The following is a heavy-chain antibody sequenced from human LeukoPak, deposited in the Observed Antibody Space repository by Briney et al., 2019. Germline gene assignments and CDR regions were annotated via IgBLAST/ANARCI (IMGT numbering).Heavy chain of an antibody. Sequence: PGRSLRLSCAASGFTFSNAWMSWFRQAPVKGLEWVGRIKSKTDGGTTDYAAPVKGRFTISRDDSKNTLYLQMNSLKTEDTAVYYCTTDLYYDILTGYFFDYWGQGTLVTVSS. V-gene: IGHV3-15*01. J-gene: IGHJ4*02. D-gene: IGHD3-9*01. CDR2: IKSKTDGGTT. CDR3: TTDLYYDILTGYFFDY. CDR1: GFTFSNAW.